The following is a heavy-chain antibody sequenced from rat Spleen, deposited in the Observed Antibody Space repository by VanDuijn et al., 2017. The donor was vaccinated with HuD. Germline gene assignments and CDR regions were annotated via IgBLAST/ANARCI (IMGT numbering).Heavy chain of an antibody. J-gene: IGHJ3*01. CDR2: ISYSGST. Sequence: DVQLQESGPDLVKPSQSLSLTCSVTDYSITSNYWDWIRKFPGHKMEWIGHISYSGSTSYNPSLKSRTSITRHTSKNQFFLQYNSVTTEDTASYYCARHGLYNNYGWFAYWGQGTLVTVSS. CDR3: ARHGLYNNYGWFAY. CDR1: DYSITSNY. D-gene: IGHD1-10*01. V-gene: IGHV3-1*01.